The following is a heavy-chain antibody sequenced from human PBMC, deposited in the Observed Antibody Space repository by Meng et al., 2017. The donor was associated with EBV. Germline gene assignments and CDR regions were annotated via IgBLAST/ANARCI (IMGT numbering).Heavy chain of an antibody. CDR1: GGASSSSSYY. J-gene: IGHJ4*02. CDR3: ARAYGDDILTGYYHIDY. D-gene: IGHD3-9*01. Sequence: QLQLRGSGPGMVKPSETLSLTCTVSGGASSSSSYYWGWIRQPPGKGLEWIGSIYYSGSTYYNPSLKSRVTISVDTSKNQFSLKLSSVTAADTAVYYCARAYGDDILTGYYHIDYWGQGTLVTVSS. V-gene: IGHV4-39*07. CDR2: IYYSGST.